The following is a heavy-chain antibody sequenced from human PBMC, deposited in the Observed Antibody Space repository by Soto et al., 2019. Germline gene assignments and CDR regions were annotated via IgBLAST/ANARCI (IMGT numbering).Heavy chain of an antibody. D-gene: IGHD3-10*01. V-gene: IGHV4-4*07. Sequence: PSETLSLTCTVSGGSISSYYWSWIRQPAGRGLESIGRIYTSGSTNYNPSLKSRVTISVDTSKNQFSLKLSSVTAADTAVYYCARGAPDYGSGSYYNVINYYYGMDVWGQGTTVTVSS. CDR2: IYTSGST. CDR1: GGSISSYY. J-gene: IGHJ6*02. CDR3: ARGAPDYGSGSYYNVINYYYGMDV.